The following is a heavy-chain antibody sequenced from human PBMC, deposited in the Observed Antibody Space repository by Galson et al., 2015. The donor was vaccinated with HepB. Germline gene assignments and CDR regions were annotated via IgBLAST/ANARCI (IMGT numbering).Heavy chain of an antibody. D-gene: IGHD3-10*01. V-gene: IGHV3-23*01. CDR3: AKDIRGEGHYYGSGGGEDY. CDR2: ISGSGGST. J-gene: IGHJ4*02. CDR1: GFTFSSYA. Sequence: SLRLSCAASGFTFSSYAMSWVRQAPGKGLEWVSAISGSGGSTYYADSVKGRFTISRDNSKNTLYLQMNSLRAEDTAVYYCAKDIRGEGHYYGSGGGEDYWGQGTLVTVSS.